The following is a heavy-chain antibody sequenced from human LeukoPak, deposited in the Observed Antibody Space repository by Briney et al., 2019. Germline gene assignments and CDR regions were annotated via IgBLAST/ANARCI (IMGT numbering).Heavy chain of an antibody. V-gene: IGHV1-69*04. D-gene: IGHD6-19*01. Sequence: SVKVSCKASGGTFSSYAISWVRQAPGQGLEWMGRIIPILGIANYAQKFQGRVTITADKSTSTAYIELSSLRSEDTAVYYCARVGPIAVGNWFDPWGQGTLVTVSS. CDR3: ARVGPIAVGNWFDP. CDR1: GGTFSSYA. J-gene: IGHJ5*02. CDR2: IIPILGIA.